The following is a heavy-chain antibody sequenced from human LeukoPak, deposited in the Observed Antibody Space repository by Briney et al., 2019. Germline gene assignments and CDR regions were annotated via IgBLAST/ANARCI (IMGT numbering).Heavy chain of an antibody. CDR2: IYYSGST. CDR3: ARVASGYSGYGLDY. Sequence: SETLSLTCTVSGGSISSYYWSWIRQPPGKGLEWIGYIYYSGSTNYNPSLKSRVTISVDTSKNQFSLKLSSVTAADTAVYYCARVASGYSGYGLDYWGQGTLVTVSS. V-gene: IGHV4-59*01. CDR1: GGSISSYY. J-gene: IGHJ4*02. D-gene: IGHD5-12*01.